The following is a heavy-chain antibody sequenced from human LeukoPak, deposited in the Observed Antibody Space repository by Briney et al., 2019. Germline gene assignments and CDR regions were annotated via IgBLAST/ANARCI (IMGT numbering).Heavy chain of an antibody. D-gene: IGHD3-10*01. J-gene: IGHJ4*02. CDR2: IYHSGST. V-gene: IGHV4-4*02. CDR1: GGSISSSNW. Sequence: PSETLSLTCAVSGGSISSSNWWSWVRQPPGKGLEWIGEIYHSGSTNYNPSLKSRVTISVDKSKNQFSLKLSSVTAADAAVYYCARDLAVRGVMFDYWGQGTLVTVSS. CDR3: ARDLAVRGVMFDY.